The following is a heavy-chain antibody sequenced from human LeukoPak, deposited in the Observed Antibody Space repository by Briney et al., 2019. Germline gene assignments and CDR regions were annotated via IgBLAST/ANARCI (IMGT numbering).Heavy chain of an antibody. CDR1: GYTFTSYY. J-gene: IGHJ5*02. V-gene: IGHV1-46*01. CDR3: ARARSIYSWFDP. Sequence: ASVKVSCKASGYTFTSYYMHWVRQAPGQGLEWMGIIDPSGGSTSYAQKLQGRVTMTTDKSTSTAYMELSSLRSEDTAVYYCARARSIYSWFDPWGQGTLVTVSS. CDR2: IDPSGGST. D-gene: IGHD2-21*01.